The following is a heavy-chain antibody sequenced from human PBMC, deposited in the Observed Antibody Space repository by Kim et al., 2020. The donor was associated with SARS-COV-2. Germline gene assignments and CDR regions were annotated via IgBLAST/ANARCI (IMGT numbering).Heavy chain of an antibody. CDR1: GGTFSSYA. Sequence: SVKVSCKASGGTFSSYAISWVRQAPGQGLEWMGGIIPIFGTANYAQKFQGRVTITADESTSTAYMELSSLRSEDTAVYYCARGLVLRYFDWLSLLWGQGTLVTVSS. V-gene: IGHV1-69*13. D-gene: IGHD3-9*01. J-gene: IGHJ4*02. CDR2: IIPIFGTA. CDR3: ARGLVLRYFDWLSLL.